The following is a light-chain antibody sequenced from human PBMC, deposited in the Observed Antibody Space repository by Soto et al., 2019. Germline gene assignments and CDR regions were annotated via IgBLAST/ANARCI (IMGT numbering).Light chain of an antibody. Sequence: QSVLTQPASVSGSPGQSITISCPGTSSDVGSYNLVSWYQQHPGKAPKLMIYEGSKRPSGVSNRFSGSKSGNTASLTISGLQAEDEADYYCCSYAGSSVFGTGTKLTVL. CDR2: EGS. CDR3: CSYAGSSV. V-gene: IGLV2-23*01. CDR1: SSDVGSYNL. J-gene: IGLJ1*01.